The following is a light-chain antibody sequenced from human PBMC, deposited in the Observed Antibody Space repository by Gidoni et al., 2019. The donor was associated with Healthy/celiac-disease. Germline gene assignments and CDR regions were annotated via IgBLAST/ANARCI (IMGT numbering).Light chain of an antibody. CDR3: QKYNSAPRLT. Sequence: DTQWTESPSSLSASVGDRVTIPCRASQGISNYLAWYQQKPGKVPKLLIYAASTLQSGVPSRFSGSGSGTDFTLTISSLQPEDVATYYCQKYNSAPRLTFGGGTKVEIK. V-gene: IGKV1-27*01. CDR2: AAS. J-gene: IGKJ4*01. CDR1: QGISNY.